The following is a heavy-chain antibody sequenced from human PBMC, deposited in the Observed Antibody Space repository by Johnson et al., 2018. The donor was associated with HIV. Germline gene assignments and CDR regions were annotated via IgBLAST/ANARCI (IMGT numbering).Heavy chain of an antibody. V-gene: IGHV3-30-3*01. CDR2: ISYDGNIK. CDR3: ARDRMIVRGGIGAFDI. J-gene: IGHJ3*02. Sequence: QMHLVESGGGVVQPGRSLRLSCAPSGFTFSSYAMHWVRQAPGKGLEWVAVISYDGNIKYYADSVKGRFTISRDNSKNTLYLQMNSLRAEDTALYYCARDRMIVRGGIGAFDIWGQGTMVTVSS. D-gene: IGHD3-10*01. CDR1: GFTFSSYA.